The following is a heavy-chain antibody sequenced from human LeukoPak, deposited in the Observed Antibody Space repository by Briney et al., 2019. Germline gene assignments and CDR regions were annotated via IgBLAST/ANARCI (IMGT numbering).Heavy chain of an antibody. Sequence: GGSLRLSCAASGFTVSSNYMSWIRQAPGKGLEWVSVIYSGGSTYYADSVKGRFTISRDNSKNTLYLQMNSLRAEDTAVYYCAIEDSGYDWSDPWGQGTLVTVSS. CDR2: IYSGGST. V-gene: IGHV3-53*01. D-gene: IGHD5-12*01. CDR3: AIEDSGYDWSDP. CDR1: GFTVSSNY. J-gene: IGHJ5*02.